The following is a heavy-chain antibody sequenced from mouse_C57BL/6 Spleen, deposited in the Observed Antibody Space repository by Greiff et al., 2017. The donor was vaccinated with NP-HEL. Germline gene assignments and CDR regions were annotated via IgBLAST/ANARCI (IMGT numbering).Heavy chain of an antibody. J-gene: IGHJ1*03. CDR2: ISYDGSN. CDR3: AREPLLRYFDV. D-gene: IGHD2-10*01. Sequence: EVKLQESGPGLVKPSQSLSLTCSVTGYSITSGYYWNWIRQFPGNKLEWMGYISYDGSNNYNPSLKNRISITRDTSKNQFFLKLNSVTTEDTATYYCAREPLLRYFDVWGTGTTVTVSS. CDR1: GYSITSGYY. V-gene: IGHV3-6*01.